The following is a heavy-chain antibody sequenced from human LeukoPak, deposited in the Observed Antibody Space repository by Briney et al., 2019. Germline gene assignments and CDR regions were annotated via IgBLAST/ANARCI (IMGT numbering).Heavy chain of an antibody. CDR2: IYYDGSI. CDR3: ASKPDSRNWFDP. J-gene: IGHJ5*02. Sequence: KASETLSLTCAVSGYSIRSSNWWGWIRQPPGKGLEWIGYIYYDGSIFYNPSLRSRVTMSVDTSKNQFSLRLNSVTAVDTAVYYCASKPDSRNWFDPWGQGTLVIVSS. CDR1: GYSIRSSNW. D-gene: IGHD6-13*01. V-gene: IGHV4-28*05.